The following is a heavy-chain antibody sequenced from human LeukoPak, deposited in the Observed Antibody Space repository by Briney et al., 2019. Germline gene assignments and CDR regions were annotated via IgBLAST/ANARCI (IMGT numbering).Heavy chain of an antibody. Sequence: GGSLRLSCAASGFTVSSNYMSWVRQAPGKGLGWVSVIYSGGSTYYADSVKGRFTISRHNSKNTLYLQMNSLRAEDTAVYYCASTSARPADYYYGMDVWGQGTTVTVSS. V-gene: IGHV3-53*04. D-gene: IGHD3-16*01. J-gene: IGHJ6*02. CDR2: IYSGGST. CDR1: GFTVSSNY. CDR3: ASTSARPADYYYGMDV.